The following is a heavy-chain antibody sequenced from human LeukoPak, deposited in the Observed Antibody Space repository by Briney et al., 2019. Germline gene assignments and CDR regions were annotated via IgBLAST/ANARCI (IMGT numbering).Heavy chain of an antibody. CDR2: INPNSGGT. Sequence: ASVKVSCKASGYTFTGYYMQWARQAPGQGLEWMGWINPNSGGTNYAQKFQGRVTLTRDTSISTAYMELSRLRSDDTAVYYCARALTRSDYDFWGALGQVWGQGTLVTVSS. V-gene: IGHV1-2*02. CDR3: ARALTRSDYDFWGALGQV. CDR1: GYTFTGYY. J-gene: IGHJ4*02. D-gene: IGHD3-3*01.